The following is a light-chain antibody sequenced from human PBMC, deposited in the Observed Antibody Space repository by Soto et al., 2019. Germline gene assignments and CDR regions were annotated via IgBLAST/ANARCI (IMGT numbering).Light chain of an antibody. Sequence: EIVLTQSPGTLSLSPGERGTLSCMASQSVSSTYLAWYQQKPGQAPRLLIYGASNRATGIPDRFSGSGSGTDFTLTINRPEPEDFAVYYCQQYVSSPQTFGGGTKVEIK. CDR1: QSVSSTY. J-gene: IGKJ4*01. CDR2: GAS. CDR3: QQYVSSPQT. V-gene: IGKV3-20*01.